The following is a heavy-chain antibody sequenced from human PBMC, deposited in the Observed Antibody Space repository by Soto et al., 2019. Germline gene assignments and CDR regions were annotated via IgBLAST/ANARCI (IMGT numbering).Heavy chain of an antibody. J-gene: IGHJ5*02. V-gene: IGHV1-69*12. CDR2: IIPIFGTA. CDR1: GGTFSSYA. CDR3: ARLKKGMIAARHPNWFDP. D-gene: IGHD6-6*01. Sequence: QVQLVQSGAEVKKPGSSVKVSCKASGGTFSSYAISWVRQAPGQGLEWMGGIIPIFGTANYAQKFQGRVTITADESTTTAYMELSSRRSEDTAVYYCARLKKGMIAARHPNWFDPWGQGTLVTVSS.